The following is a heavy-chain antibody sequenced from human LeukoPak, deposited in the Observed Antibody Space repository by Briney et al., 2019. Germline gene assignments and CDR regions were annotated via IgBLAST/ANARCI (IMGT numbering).Heavy chain of an antibody. J-gene: IGHJ6*03. CDR2: ITGGGST. V-gene: IGHV3-23*01. CDR1: GFTFSSYA. CDR3: AKALGRRSAIKGDYYYYMDV. D-gene: IGHD5-24*01. Sequence: PGGSLRLSCAASGFTFSSYAMSWVRQAPGKGLEWVSAITGGGSTYYTDSVKGRFIISRDNSKNTLYLQMNSLRVDDTAVYYCAKALGRRSAIKGDYYYYMDVWGKGTTVTVSS.